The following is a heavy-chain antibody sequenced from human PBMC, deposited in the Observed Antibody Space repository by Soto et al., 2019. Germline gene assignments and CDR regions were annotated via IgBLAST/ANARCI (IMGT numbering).Heavy chain of an antibody. CDR1: GYTFYNYG. CDR3: ARVVPGAEAWFGP. V-gene: IGHV1-18*01. Sequence: ASVKVSCKTSGYTFYNYGITWVRQAPGQPLEWLGWISLYSDGTNYAQKFQGRVSMTTDTSTTTAYMELRRLRSDDTAVYYCARVVPGAEAWFGPWGQGTLVTVSS. CDR2: ISLYSDGT. J-gene: IGHJ5*02. D-gene: IGHD2-2*01.